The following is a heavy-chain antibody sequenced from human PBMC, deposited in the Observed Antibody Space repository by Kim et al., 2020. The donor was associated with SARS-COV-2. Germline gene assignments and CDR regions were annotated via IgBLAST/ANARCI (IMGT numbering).Heavy chain of an antibody. CDR2: ISYDGSNQ. V-gene: IGHV3-30*04. D-gene: IGHD6-19*01. Sequence: GGSLRLSCAASGFTFITYAIHWVRQAPGKGLEWVAIISYDGSNQYYVDFVKGRFTISRDNSKNTLYLQMNSLRADDTAVYYCARAISGWALDYWGQGTLV. CDR3: ARAISGWALDY. CDR1: GFTFITYA. J-gene: IGHJ4*02.